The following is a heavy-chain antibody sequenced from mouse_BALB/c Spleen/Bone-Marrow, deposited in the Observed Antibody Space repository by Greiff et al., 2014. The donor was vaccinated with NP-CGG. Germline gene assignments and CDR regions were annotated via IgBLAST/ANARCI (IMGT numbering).Heavy chain of an antibody. J-gene: IGHJ2*01. V-gene: IGHV14-3*02. CDR1: GFNIKDTY. CDR2: IDPANGNT. D-gene: IGHD1-1*01. Sequence: VQLQQPGAALVKPGASVKLSCTASGFNIKDTYKHWVKQRPGQGLEWIGRIDPANGNTKYDPKFQGKATITADTSSNTAYLQLSSLTSEDTAIYYCANYYYGSHFDYWGQGTTLTVSS. CDR3: ANYYYGSHFDY.